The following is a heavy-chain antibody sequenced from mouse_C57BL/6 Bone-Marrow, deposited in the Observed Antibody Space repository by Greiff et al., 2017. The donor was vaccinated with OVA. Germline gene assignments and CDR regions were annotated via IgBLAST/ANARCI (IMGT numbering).Heavy chain of an antibody. J-gene: IGHJ4*01. V-gene: IGHV1-61*01. CDR1: GYTFTSYW. D-gene: IGHD2-4*01. CDR3: ARKSFYYDYPYAMDY. Sequence: QVQLQQSGAELVRPGSSVKLSCEASGYTFTSYWMDWVKQRPGQGLEWIGNIYPSDSETHYNQKFKDKATLTVDKSSSTAYMQLSSLTSEDSAVYYCARKSFYYDYPYAMDYWGQGTSVTVSS. CDR2: IYPSDSET.